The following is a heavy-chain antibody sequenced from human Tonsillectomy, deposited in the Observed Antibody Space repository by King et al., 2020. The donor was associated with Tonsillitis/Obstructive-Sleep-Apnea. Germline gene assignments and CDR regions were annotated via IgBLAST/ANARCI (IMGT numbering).Heavy chain of an antibody. Sequence: VQLVQSGAEVKKPGASVKVSCKASGYTFTSYGISWVRQAPGQGLEWMGWISAYNGNTNYAQKLQGRVTMTTDTSTSTAYMELRSLRSDDTAVYYCARVVTGTTSGQKQYYYYYGMDVWGQGTTVTVSS. CDR1: GYTFTSYG. J-gene: IGHJ6*02. D-gene: IGHD1-7*01. V-gene: IGHV1-18*01. CDR3: ARVVTGTTSGQKQYYYYYGMDV. CDR2: ISAYNGNT.